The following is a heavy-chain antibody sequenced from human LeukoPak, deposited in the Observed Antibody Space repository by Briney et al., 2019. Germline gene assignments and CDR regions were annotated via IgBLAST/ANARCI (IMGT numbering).Heavy chain of an antibody. J-gene: IGHJ3*02. D-gene: IGHD6-19*01. CDR1: GFTFTNYW. V-gene: IGHV3-74*01. CDR2: INSAGSST. Sequence: GSLRLSCAASGFTFTNYWMHWVRQAPGKGLVWVSRINSAGSSTNYADSVKGRFTISRDNAKNTLYLQMDSLRADDTAVYYCARDGVAGTKSAFDIWGQGTMVTVSS. CDR3: ARDGVAGTKSAFDI.